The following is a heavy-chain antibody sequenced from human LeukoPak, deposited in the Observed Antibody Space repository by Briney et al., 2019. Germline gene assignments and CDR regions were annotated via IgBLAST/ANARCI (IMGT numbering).Heavy chain of an antibody. V-gene: IGHV3-21*04. CDR1: GFNFSDYN. J-gene: IGHJ4*02. Sequence: AGGSLRLSCAASGFNFSDYNMNWVRQAPGKGLEWVSVISSSSKYIYYADSVKGGFTISRDNSKNTLYLQMNSLRAEDTAVHYCARQPDDFSGWNNGQDFFDYWGQGTLVTVSS. D-gene: IGHD6-19*01. CDR2: ISSSSKYI. CDR3: ARQPDDFSGWNNGQDFFDY.